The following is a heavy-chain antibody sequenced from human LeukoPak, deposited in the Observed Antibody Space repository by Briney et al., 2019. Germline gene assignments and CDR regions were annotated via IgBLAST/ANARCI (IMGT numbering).Heavy chain of an antibody. CDR3: ATRGVSVLRYFDWLLPFDY. V-gene: IGHV1-18*01. D-gene: IGHD3-9*01. CDR1: GYTFTSYG. CDR2: ISAYNGNT. J-gene: IGHJ4*02. Sequence: ASVKVSCKASGYTFTSYGISWVRQAPGQGLEWMGWISAYNGNTNYAQKLQGRVTMTTDTSTSTAYMELRSLRSDDTAVYYCATRGVSVLRYFDWLLPFDYWGQGTLVTVSS.